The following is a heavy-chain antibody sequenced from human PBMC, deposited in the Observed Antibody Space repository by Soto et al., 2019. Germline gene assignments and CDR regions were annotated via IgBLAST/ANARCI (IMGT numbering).Heavy chain of an antibody. D-gene: IGHD5-18*01. CDR2: IYYSGST. V-gene: IGHV4-31*03. CDR1: GGSISSGGYY. Sequence: SETLSLTCTVSGGSISSGGYYWSWIRQHPGKGLEWIGYIYYSGSTYYNPSLKSRVTISVDTSKNQFSLKLSSVTAADTAVYYCARGIYSYGNDYWGQGTLVTVSS. J-gene: IGHJ4*02. CDR3: ARGIYSYGNDY.